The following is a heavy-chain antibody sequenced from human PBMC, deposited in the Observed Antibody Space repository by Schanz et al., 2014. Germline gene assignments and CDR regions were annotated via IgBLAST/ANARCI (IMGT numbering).Heavy chain of an antibody. D-gene: IGHD1-26*01. CDR3: ARNRGSGGQNWYFDL. CDR1: GFTFSSYS. Sequence: DVQLLESGGGLVQPGGSLRLSCAASGFTFSSYSMNWVRQAPGKGLEWISFINTGSNYINYADSVKGRFTISRDNTKNSLFLQLNSLRADDTAVYYCARNRGSGGQNWYFDLWGRGTLVTVSS. J-gene: IGHJ2*01. V-gene: IGHV3-48*04. CDR2: INTGSNYI.